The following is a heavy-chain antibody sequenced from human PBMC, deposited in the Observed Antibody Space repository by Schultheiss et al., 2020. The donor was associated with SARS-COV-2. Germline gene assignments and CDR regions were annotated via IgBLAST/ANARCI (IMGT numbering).Heavy chain of an antibody. CDR2: IKSKTDGGTT. V-gene: IGHV3-15*01. CDR1: GFTFSSYS. J-gene: IGHJ3*02. Sequence: GESLKISCAASGFTFSSYSMNWVRQAPGKGLEWVGRIKSKTDGGTTDYAAPVKGRFTISRDDSKNTLYLQMNSLKTEDTAVYYCTTELRCSGGSCYSRETDAFDIWGQGTMVTVSS. CDR3: TTELRCSGGSCYSRETDAFDI. D-gene: IGHD2-15*01.